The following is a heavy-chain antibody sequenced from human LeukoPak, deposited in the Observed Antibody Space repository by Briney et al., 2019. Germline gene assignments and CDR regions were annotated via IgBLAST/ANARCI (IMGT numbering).Heavy chain of an antibody. V-gene: IGHV4-38-2*02. CDR2: VYYSGT. CDR3: ARSSGGGGHDS. D-gene: IGHD6-25*01. CDR1: GYSIGSGHY. Sequence: SETLSLTCTVSGYSIGSGHYWARIRQPPGKGLEWIGCVYYSGTYYKSSLTSRVTISMDASRNQFSLKLTSVTAADSAFFCARSSGGGGHDSWGQGTLVTVSS. J-gene: IGHJ5*01.